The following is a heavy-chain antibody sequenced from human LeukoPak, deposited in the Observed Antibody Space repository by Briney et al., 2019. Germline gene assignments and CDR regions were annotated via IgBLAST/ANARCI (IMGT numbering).Heavy chain of an antibody. CDR2: IYTSGST. D-gene: IGHD5-18*01. J-gene: IGHJ5*02. CDR1: GGSISSGSYY. Sequence: SQTLSPTCTVSGGSISSGSYYWSWIRQPPGKGLEWIGRIYTSGSTNYNPSLKSRVTISVDTSKNQFSLKLSSVTAADTAVYYCARTGYSYGYPNGGWFDRCGQGTLVTVSS. CDR3: ARTGYSYGYPNGGWFDR. V-gene: IGHV4-61*02.